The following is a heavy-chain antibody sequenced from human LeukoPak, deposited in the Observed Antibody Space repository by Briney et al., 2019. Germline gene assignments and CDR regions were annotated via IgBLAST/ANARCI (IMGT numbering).Heavy chain of an antibody. CDR3: ARSKCGSTSCYGGNWFDP. V-gene: IGHV4-38-2*01. CDR2: IYHSGST. Sequence: SETLSLTCAVSGYSISTGYYWGWIRQPPGKGLEGIGTIYHSGSTYYNPSLKSRVTISVDTSKNQFSLKLSSVTAADTALYYCARSKCGSTSCYGGNWFDPWGQGTLVTVSS. D-gene: IGHD2-2*01. J-gene: IGHJ5*02. CDR1: GYSISTGYY.